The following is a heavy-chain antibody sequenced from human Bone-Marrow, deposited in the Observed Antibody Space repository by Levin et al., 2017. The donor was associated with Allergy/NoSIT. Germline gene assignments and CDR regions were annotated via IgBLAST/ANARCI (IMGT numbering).Heavy chain of an antibody. V-gene: IGHV4-30-2*01. CDR1: GGSITNAAYS. CDR3: ARVEFGGNSGYFDL. Sequence: SETLSLTCTVSGGSITNAAYSWSWIRQPPGKGLEWIRYIYHTGTTYYNPSLKSRVTMSIDRSKHHFSLRLNSLTAADAAVSYCARVEFGGNSGYFDLWGRGALITVSS. J-gene: IGHJ2*01. CDR2: IYHTGTT. D-gene: IGHD4-23*01.